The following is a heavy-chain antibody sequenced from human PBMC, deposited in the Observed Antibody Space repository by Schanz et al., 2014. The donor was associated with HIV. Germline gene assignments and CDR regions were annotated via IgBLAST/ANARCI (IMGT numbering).Heavy chain of an antibody. J-gene: IGHJ6*02. V-gene: IGHV1-8*01. Sequence: QVQLVQSGAEVKKPGSSVKVSCKASGGSFSYYAINWVRQATGQGLEWMGWMNPNSGNTGFAQKFQGRVTMTRNTSINTAYMEVSGLKSEDTAVYYCARKMSISNQWLRALYSNYGMDVWGQGTTVTVSS. CDR1: GGSFSYYA. CDR3: ARKMSISNQWLRALYSNYGMDV. D-gene: IGHD5-12*01. CDR2: MNPNSGNT.